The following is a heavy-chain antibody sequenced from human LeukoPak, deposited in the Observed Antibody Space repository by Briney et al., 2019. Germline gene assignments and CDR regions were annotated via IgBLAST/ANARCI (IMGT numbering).Heavy chain of an antibody. V-gene: IGHV3-74*01. CDR2: INSDGSTI. D-gene: IGHD3-16*01. CDR3: SIASGLA. CDR1: GFTFSTYW. J-gene: IGHJ5*02. Sequence: GGSLRLSCAASGFTFSTYWMHWVRHPPGKGLVWVSRINSDGSTISYADSVKGGFTISRANAKNTPYLQLNSLRAEDTAVYYCSIASGLAWGQGTLVTVSS.